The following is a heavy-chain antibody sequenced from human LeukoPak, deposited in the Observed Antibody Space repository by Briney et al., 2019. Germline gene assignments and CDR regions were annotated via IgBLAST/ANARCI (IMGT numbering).Heavy chain of an antibody. CDR1: GFTFSSYA. Sequence: GGSLRLSCAASGFTFSSYAMHWVRQAPGKGLEWVAVIPYDGSNKYYADSVKGRFTISRDNSKNTLYLQMNSLRAEDTAVYYCARYGSGADYYYYGMDVWGQGTTVTVSS. CDR3: ARYGSGADYYYYGMDV. V-gene: IGHV3-30*04. J-gene: IGHJ6*02. CDR2: IPYDGSNK. D-gene: IGHD3-10*01.